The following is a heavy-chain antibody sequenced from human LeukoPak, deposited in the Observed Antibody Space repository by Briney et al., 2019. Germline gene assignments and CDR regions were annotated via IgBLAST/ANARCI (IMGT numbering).Heavy chain of an antibody. J-gene: IGHJ4*02. CDR1: GGSVNRGGYS. V-gene: IGHV4-31*03. CDR2: IYYSGSP. Sequence: SETLSLTCTVSGGSVNRGGYSWSWIRQHPGTGLEWIGYIYYSGSPYYNPSLKSRLSISMDTSKNQFSLNLTSVTGADTAVYYCARSGHSGYDFGYWGQGTLVTVSS. CDR3: ARSGHSGYDFGY. D-gene: IGHD5-12*01.